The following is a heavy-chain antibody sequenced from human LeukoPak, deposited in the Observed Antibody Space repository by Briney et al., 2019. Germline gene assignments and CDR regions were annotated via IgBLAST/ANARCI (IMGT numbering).Heavy chain of an antibody. CDR2: INPNSGGT. D-gene: IGHD3-22*01. Sequence: GASVKVSCKASGYTFVGYHMHWMRQAPGQGLEWMGRINPNSGGTNYAQKFQGRVTMTRDTSISTAYMELSRLRPDDTAVYYCARDLHDSSGYLPGHWGQGTLVTVS. V-gene: IGHV1-2*06. CDR1: GYTFVGYH. CDR3: ARDLHDSSGYLPGH. J-gene: IGHJ4*02.